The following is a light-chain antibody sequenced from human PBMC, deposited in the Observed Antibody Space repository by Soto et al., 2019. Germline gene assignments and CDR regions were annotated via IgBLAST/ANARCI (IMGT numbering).Light chain of an antibody. CDR2: KAS. Sequence: ILMTQSPSTLSASVGDRVTITCRASQSVSNWLAWYQQKPGKAPKLLIHKASSLESGVPSRFSGSGSGTEFTLTIISLQPDDFAIYYCQQYNDYPYTFGQGTKLEIK. J-gene: IGKJ2*01. CDR3: QQYNDYPYT. V-gene: IGKV1-5*03. CDR1: QSVSNW.